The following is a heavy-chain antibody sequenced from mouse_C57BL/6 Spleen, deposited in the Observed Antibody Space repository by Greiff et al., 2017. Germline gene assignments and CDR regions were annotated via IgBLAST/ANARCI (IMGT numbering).Heavy chain of an antibody. V-gene: IGHV5-9-1*02. Sequence: EVKLVESGEGLVKPGGSLKLSCAASGFTFSSYAMSWVRQTPEKRLEWVAYISSGGDYIYYADTVKGRFTISRDNARNPLYLQMSSLKSEDTAMYYCTRELARGFAYWGQGTLVTVSA. CDR2: ISSGGDYI. D-gene: IGHD3-1*01. J-gene: IGHJ3*01. CDR3: TRELARGFAY. CDR1: GFTFSSYA.